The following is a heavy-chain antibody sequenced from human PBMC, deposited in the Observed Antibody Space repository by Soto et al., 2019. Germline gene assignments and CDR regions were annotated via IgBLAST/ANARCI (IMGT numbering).Heavy chain of an antibody. CDR1: GGTFSSYT. CDR3: ASKEYYDILTGYSYSDYYYYMDV. Sequence: SVKVSCKASGGTFSSYTISWVRQAPGQGLEWMGRIIPILGIANYAQKFQGRVTITADKSTSTAYMELSSLRSEDTAVYYCASKEYYDILTGYSYSDYYYYMDVWGKGTTVTVS. J-gene: IGHJ6*03. CDR2: IIPILGIA. V-gene: IGHV1-69*02. D-gene: IGHD3-9*01.